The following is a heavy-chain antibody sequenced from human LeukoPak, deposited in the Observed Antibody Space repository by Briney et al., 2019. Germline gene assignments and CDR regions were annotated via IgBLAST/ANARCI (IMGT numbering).Heavy chain of an antibody. D-gene: IGHD6-13*01. CDR3: ARDPEAAAVNRGDY. CDR1: GGTFSSYA. Sequence: SVKVSCKASGGTFSSYAISWVRQAHGQGLEWMGRIIPIFGIANYAQKFQGRVTITADKSTSTAYMELSSLRSEDTAVYYCARDPEAAAVNRGDYWGQGTLVTVSS. CDR2: IIPIFGIA. J-gene: IGHJ4*02. V-gene: IGHV1-69*04.